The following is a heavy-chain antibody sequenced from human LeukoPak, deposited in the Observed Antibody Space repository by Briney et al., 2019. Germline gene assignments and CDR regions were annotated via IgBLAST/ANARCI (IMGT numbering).Heavy chain of an antibody. D-gene: IGHD6-6*01. CDR2: INHSGST. Sequence: SETLSLTCAVYGGSFSGYYWSWIRQPPGKGLEWIGEINHSGSTNYNPSLKSRVTISVDTSKNQFSLKLSSGTAADTAVYYCARAAQSEYSSSSTSVSYYYYYMDVWGKGTTVTVSS. CDR3: ARAAQSEYSSSSTSVSYYYYYMDV. V-gene: IGHV4-34*01. CDR1: GGSFSGYY. J-gene: IGHJ6*03.